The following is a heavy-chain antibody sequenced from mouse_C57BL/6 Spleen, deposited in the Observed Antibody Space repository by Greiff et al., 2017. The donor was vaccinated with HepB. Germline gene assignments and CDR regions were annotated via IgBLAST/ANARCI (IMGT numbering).Heavy chain of an antibody. D-gene: IGHD1-1*01. Sequence: EVQRVESGGGLVKPGGSLKLSCAASGFTFSDYGMHWVRQAPEKGLEWVAYISSGSSTIYYADTVKGRFTISRDNAKNTLFLQMTSLRSEDTAMYYCARTPFITTVVATDYYAMDYWGQGTSGTVSS. J-gene: IGHJ4*01. V-gene: IGHV5-17*01. CDR1: GFTFSDYG. CDR3: ARTPFITTVVATDYYAMDY. CDR2: ISSGSSTI.